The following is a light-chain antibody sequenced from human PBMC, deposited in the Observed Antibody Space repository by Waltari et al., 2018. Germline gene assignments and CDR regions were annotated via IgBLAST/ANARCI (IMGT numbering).Light chain of an antibody. CDR3: QQRHWPWT. J-gene: IGKJ1*01. Sequence: DIVLTKFPSTLSLSPGERATLSCGASQNIGNWLAWYQQKPGQAPRLLIYNTSNRATGIPARFSGGGSGTDFTLTISSLEPEDSAVYYCQQRHWPWTFGQGTKVESK. CDR1: QNIGNW. V-gene: IGKV3-11*01. CDR2: NTS.